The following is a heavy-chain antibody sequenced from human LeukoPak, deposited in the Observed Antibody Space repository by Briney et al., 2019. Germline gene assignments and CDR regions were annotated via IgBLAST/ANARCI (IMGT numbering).Heavy chain of an antibody. V-gene: IGHV3-21*01. CDR3: ARDYGSSWYYFDY. CDR1: GFTFSSYS. Sequence: PGGSLRLSCAASGFTFSSYSMNWVRQAPGKGLEWVSSISSSSSYIYYADSVKGRFTISRDNSKNTLYLQMNSLRAEDTAVYYCARDYGSSWYYFDYWGQGTLVTVSS. J-gene: IGHJ4*02. D-gene: IGHD6-13*01. CDR2: ISSSSSYI.